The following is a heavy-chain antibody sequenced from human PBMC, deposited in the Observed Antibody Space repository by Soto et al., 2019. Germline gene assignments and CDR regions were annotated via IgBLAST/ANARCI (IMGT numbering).Heavy chain of an antibody. CDR3: ARGRYCLTGRCFPNWFDS. Sequence: SETLSLTCSVSGDSISTVDYFWAWIRQPPGQALEYIGYIYKSTTTYYNPSFESRVAISLDTSKSQFSLNVTSVTAADTAVYFCARGRYCLTGRCFPNWFDSWGQGALVTVSS. J-gene: IGHJ5*01. D-gene: IGHD2-15*01. CDR1: GDSISTVDYF. CDR2: IYKSTTT. V-gene: IGHV4-30-4*01.